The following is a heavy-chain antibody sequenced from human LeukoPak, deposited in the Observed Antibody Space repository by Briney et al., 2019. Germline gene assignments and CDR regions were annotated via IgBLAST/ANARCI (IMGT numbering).Heavy chain of an antibody. Sequence: GGSLRLSCAASGFTFSSYSMNWVRQAPGKGLEWVSSISSSSSYIYYADSVKGRFTISRDNAKNSPYLQMNSLRAEDTAVYYCAKGVPIFGVVQYFSDAFDIWGQGTMVTVSS. J-gene: IGHJ3*02. V-gene: IGHV3-21*01. CDR3: AKGVPIFGVVQYFSDAFDI. D-gene: IGHD3-3*01. CDR1: GFTFSSYS. CDR2: ISSSSSYI.